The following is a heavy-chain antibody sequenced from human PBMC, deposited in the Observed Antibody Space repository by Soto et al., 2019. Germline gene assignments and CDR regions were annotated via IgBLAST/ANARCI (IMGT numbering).Heavy chain of an antibody. Sequence: EVELVESGGGLVQAGGSLRVSCGVSGFTSSDDYMDWVRQAPGKGLEWVGRTANKRSRYTKEYAASVKGRFIISRDDSKNTVYLQMNSLKIEDTAVYYCARAGFGHGLAVWGQWTTVPVSS. V-gene: IGHV3-72*01. J-gene: IGHJ6*02. CDR1: GFTSSDDY. CDR2: TANKRSRYTK. CDR3: ARAGFGHGLAV. D-gene: IGHD3-16*01.